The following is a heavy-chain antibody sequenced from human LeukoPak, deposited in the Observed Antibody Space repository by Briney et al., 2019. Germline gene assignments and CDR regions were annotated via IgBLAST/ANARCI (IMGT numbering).Heavy chain of an antibody. CDR3: VRDRGYTYGLDY. J-gene: IGHJ4*02. D-gene: IGHD5-18*01. Sequence: PSETLSLTCTVSGGSISSYYWSWIRQPPGKGLEWIGYIYYSGSTNYNPSLKSRVTISVDTSKNQFSLKLSSVTAADTAVYYCVRDRGYTYGLDYWGQGTLVTVSS. V-gene: IGHV4-59*01. CDR2: IYYSGST. CDR1: GGSISSYY.